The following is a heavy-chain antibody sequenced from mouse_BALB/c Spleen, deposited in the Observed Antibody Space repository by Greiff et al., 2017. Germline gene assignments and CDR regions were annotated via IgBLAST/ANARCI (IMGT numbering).Heavy chain of an antibody. J-gene: IGHJ2*01. D-gene: IGHD1-1*01. CDR3: TREGYYGSSYYFDY. CDR2: IYPGNSDT. V-gene: IGHV1-5*01. Sequence: EVQLQQSGTVLARPGASVKMSCKASGYSFTSYWMHWVKQRPGQGLEWIGAIYPGNSDTSYNQKFKGKAKLTAVTSASTAYMELSSLTNEDSAVYYCTREGYYGSSYYFDYWGQGTTLTVSS. CDR1: GYSFTSYW.